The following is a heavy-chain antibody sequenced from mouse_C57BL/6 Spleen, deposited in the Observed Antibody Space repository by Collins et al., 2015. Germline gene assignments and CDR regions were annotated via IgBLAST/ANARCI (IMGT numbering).Heavy chain of an antibody. V-gene: IGHV1-55*01. CDR2: FYPGSGST. Sequence: QVQLQQPGAELVKPGASVKMSCKASGYTFTSYWITWVKQRPGQGLEWIGDFYPGSGSTNYNEKFKSKATLTVDTSSSTAYMQLSSLTSEDSAVYYCARLGGHYGNGDYWGPGTTLTVSS. CDR1: GYTFTSYW. CDR3: ARLGGHYGNGDY. D-gene: IGHD2-1*01. J-gene: IGHJ2*01.